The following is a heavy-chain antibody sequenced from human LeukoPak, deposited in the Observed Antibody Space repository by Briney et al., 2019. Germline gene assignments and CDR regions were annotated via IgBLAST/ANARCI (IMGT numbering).Heavy chain of an antibody. CDR1: GFTFSTAS. Sequence: GGSLRLSCAASGFTFSTASLHWVRKAPGRGLEWVSSFDTGFGTYYPDSLKGRFTISRDNSKNILFLQMNSLRAEDTAVYYCARSSGWWSLDYWGQGTLVTVSS. CDR3: ARSSGWWSLDY. J-gene: IGHJ4*02. CDR2: FDTGFGT. V-gene: IGHV3-23*01. D-gene: IGHD6-19*01.